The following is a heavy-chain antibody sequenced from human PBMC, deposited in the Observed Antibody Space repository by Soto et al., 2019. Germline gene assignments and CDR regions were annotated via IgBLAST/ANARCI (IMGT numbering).Heavy chain of an antibody. CDR2: IIPIFGTA. CDR3: ASRVCGGDCYYYYYYGMDV. V-gene: IGHV1-69*13. D-gene: IGHD2-21*02. CDR1: GGTFSSYA. J-gene: IGHJ6*02. Sequence: SVKVCCKASGGTFSSYAISWVRQAPGQGLEWMGGIIPIFGTANYAQKFQGRVTITADESTSTAYMELSSLRSEDTAVYYCASRVCGGDCYYYYYYGMDVWGQGTTVPVSS.